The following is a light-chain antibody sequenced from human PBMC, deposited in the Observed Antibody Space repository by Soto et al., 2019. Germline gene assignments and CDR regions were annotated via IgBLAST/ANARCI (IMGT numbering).Light chain of an antibody. CDR3: QEYSSYSRT. V-gene: IGKV1-5*01. J-gene: IGKJ1*01. Sequence: DIQMTQSPSTLSASVGDRVTITCRASQSIGSWLAWYQHKLGKAPKLLIYDASNLESGVPSRFSGSGSGTEFTLTVSSLQPDDFAVYYCQEYSSYSRTFGQGTKVEIK. CDR1: QSIGSW. CDR2: DAS.